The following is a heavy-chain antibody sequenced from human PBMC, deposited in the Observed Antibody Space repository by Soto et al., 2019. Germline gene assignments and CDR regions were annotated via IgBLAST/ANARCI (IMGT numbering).Heavy chain of an antibody. V-gene: IGHV4-34*01. CDR3: ARFRWGSLDY. CDR1: GGSFSGYY. Sequence: SETLSLTCAVYGGSFSGYYWSWIRQPPGKGLEWIGEINHSGSTNYNPSLKSRVTISVDTSKNQFSLKLSSVTAADTAVYYCARFRWGSLDYWGQGTLVTVSS. J-gene: IGHJ4*02. CDR2: INHSGST. D-gene: IGHD7-27*01.